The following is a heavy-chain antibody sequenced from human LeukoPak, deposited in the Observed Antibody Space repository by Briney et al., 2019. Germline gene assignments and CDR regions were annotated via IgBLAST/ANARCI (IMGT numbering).Heavy chain of an antibody. Sequence: GGSLRLSCAASGFTFSSYAMSWVRQAPGKGLEWVSAISGSGGSTYYADSVKGRFTISRDNSKNTLYLQMDSLRGDDTAVYYCAKNGKYQLLGSWCDSWGQGTLVTVSS. V-gene: IGHV3-23*01. CDR2: ISGSGGST. CDR3: AKNGKYQLLGSWCDS. CDR1: GFTFSSYA. D-gene: IGHD2-2*01. J-gene: IGHJ5*01.